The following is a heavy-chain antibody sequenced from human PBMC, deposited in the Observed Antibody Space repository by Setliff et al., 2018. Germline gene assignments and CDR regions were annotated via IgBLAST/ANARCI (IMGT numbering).Heavy chain of an antibody. CDR3: ARDRTFYGSGTYTRWFDY. D-gene: IGHD3-10*01. CDR2: IFYSGDT. V-gene: IGHV4-59*02. CDR1: GGSVNSHY. J-gene: IGHJ4*02. Sequence: SETLSLTCTVSGGSVNSHYWSWIRQPPGKGLEWIGFIFYSGDTKSNPSLKSRVTMSVDTSKNQFSLRLTSVTAADTAVYYCARDRTFYGSGTYTRWFDYWGQETLVTVSS.